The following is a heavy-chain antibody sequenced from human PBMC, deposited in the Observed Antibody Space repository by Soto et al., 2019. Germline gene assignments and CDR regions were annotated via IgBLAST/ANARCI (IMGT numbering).Heavy chain of an antibody. V-gene: IGHV3-21*01. Sequence: PVGSLRLSCEASGFTFSRVSMNWVRQAPGKGLEWVASISSASSETWYADSVKGRFIISRDNAQNSLFLQMNTLRPEDSAIYYCARVAYCGQGTQVTVSS. CDR3: ARVAY. CDR2: ISSASSET. J-gene: IGHJ4*02. CDR1: GFTFSRVS.